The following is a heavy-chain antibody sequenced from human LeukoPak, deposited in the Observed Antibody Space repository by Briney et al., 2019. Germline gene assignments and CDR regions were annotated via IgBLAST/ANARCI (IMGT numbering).Heavy chain of an antibody. CDR3: ARWFGEAYGMDV. D-gene: IGHD3-10*01. V-gene: IGHV3-48*03. Sequence: GGSLRLSCAASGFAFSSYEMNWVRQAPGKGLEWVSYISSSGSTIYYADSVKGRFTISRDNAKNSLYLQMNSLRAEDTAVYYCARWFGEAYGMDVWGQGTTVTVSS. J-gene: IGHJ6*02. CDR2: ISSSGSTI. CDR1: GFAFSSYE.